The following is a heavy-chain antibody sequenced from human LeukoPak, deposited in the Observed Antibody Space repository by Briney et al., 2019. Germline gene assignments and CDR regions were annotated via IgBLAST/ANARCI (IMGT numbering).Heavy chain of an antibody. J-gene: IGHJ4*02. CDR3: ARSGTVTTWNY. CDR2: IYYSGST. V-gene: IGHV4-31*03. D-gene: IGHD4-17*01. Sequence: SETLSLTCTVSGGSISTGGYYWSWIRQHPGKGLEWIGYIYYSGSTYYNPSLMSRVSISLDTSKNQFSLNLSSVTAAGTAVYYCARSGTVTTWNYWGQGTLVTVSS. CDR1: GGSISTGGYY.